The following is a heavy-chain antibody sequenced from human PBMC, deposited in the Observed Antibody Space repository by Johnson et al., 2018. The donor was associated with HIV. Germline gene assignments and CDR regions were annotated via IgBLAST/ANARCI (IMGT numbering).Heavy chain of an antibody. Sequence: VQLVESGGGLVKPGGSLRLSCVASGFTFSNVWMNWVRQAPGKGLEWVGRIKSKSDGGTTDYAAPVTGRFTIPRDDSKNTLSLQMNSLKTEDTAVYYLAKESNWGVGTTGHDSFDIWGQGTMVTVSS. V-gene: IGHV3-15*01. D-gene: IGHD1-26*01. J-gene: IGHJ3*02. CDR2: IKSKSDGGTT. CDR3: AKESNWGVGTTGHDSFDI. CDR1: GFTFSNVW.